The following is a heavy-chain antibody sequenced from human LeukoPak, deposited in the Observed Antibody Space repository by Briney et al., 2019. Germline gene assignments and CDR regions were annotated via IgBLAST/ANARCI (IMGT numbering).Heavy chain of an antibody. V-gene: IGHV1-18*01. D-gene: IGHD6-19*01. CDR1: GYTFTSYG. CDR2: ISAYHGNT. CDR3: ARDLAVAGTWYFDY. J-gene: IGHJ4*02. Sequence: ASVKVSCKASGYTFTSYGISWVRQAPGQGLEWMGWISAYHGNTNYAQKLQGRVTMTTDTSTSTAYMELRSLRSDDAAVYYCARDLAVAGTWYFDYWGQGTLVTVSS.